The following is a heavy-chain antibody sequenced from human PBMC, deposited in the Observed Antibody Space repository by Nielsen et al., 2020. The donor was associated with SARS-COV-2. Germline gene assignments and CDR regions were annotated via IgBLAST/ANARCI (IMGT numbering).Heavy chain of an antibody. CDR3: ARSPPYYDFWSGYYNPLD. V-gene: IGHV4-39*01. CDR1: GGSIRSSSYY. J-gene: IGHJ4*02. D-gene: IGHD3-3*01. Sequence: SETLSLTCNVSGGSIRSSSYYWGWMRECTGKGLEWIGSIYYSGSTYYNPSLKSRVTISVDTSKNQFSLKLSSVTAADTAVYYCARSPPYYDFWSGYYNPLDWGQGTLVTVSS. CDR2: IYYSGST.